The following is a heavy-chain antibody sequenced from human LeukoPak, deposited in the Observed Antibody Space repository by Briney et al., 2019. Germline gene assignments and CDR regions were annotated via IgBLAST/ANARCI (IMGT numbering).Heavy chain of an antibody. V-gene: IGHV4-34*01. Sequence: SETLSLTCAVYGGSFSGYYWSWIRQPPGKGLEWIGEINHSGSTNYNPSLKSRVTISVDTSKNQFSLKLSSVTAADTAVYYCARGKSYGGIDYWGQGTLVTVSS. D-gene: IGHD4-23*01. CDR2: INHSGST. CDR1: GGSFSGYY. J-gene: IGHJ4*02. CDR3: ARGKSYGGIDY.